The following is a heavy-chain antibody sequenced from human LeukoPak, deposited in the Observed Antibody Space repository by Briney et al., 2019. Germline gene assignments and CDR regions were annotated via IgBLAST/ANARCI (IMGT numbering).Heavy chain of an antibody. D-gene: IGHD3-10*01. J-gene: IGHJ5*02. CDR3: SRAPMIREGGDP. V-gene: IGHV3-30*04. CDR1: GFTFSTYA. Sequence: HPGRSLRLSCAASGFTFSTYAMHWVRQAPGKGLEWVAVISYDGSSKYYADSLRGRFTIPRDNAKNSLYLQMQSLRAEDTAVYYCSRAPMIREGGDPWGQGTLVIVSS. CDR2: ISYDGSSK.